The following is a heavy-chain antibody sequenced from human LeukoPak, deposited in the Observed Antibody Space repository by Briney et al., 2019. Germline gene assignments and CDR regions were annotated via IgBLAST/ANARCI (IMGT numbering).Heavy chain of an antibody. Sequence: PGGSLRLSCAASGFTVSSNYMSWVRQAPGKGLEWVSVIYSGGSTYYADSVKGRFTISRDNSKNTLYLQMNSLRAEDTAVYYCAKDRYGYCGGDCYSPFDYWGQGTLVTVSS. CDR2: IYSGGST. V-gene: IGHV3-66*01. CDR1: GFTVSSNY. J-gene: IGHJ4*02. D-gene: IGHD2-21*02. CDR3: AKDRYGYCGGDCYSPFDY.